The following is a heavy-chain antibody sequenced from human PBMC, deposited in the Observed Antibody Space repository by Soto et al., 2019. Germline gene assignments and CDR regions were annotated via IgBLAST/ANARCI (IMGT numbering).Heavy chain of an antibody. V-gene: IGHV3-48*02. CDR2: ISNTSRTI. Sequence: EVQVVESGGGSIQPGGSLTLSCAGSGFTFSDYNMDWVRQAPGKGLEWISYISNTSRTIFYADSVKGRFTISRDNARNSLFLQMNSLRDEDTAVYFCARDGNRGYDMDVWGQGTTVIVSS. J-gene: IGHJ6*02. CDR3: ARDGNRGYDMDV. D-gene: IGHD1-1*01. CDR1: GFTFSDYN.